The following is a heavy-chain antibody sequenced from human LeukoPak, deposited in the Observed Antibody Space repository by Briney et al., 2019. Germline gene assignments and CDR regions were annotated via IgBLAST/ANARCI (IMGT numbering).Heavy chain of an antibody. Sequence: GAGLLKPSETLSLTCAVYGGSFSGYYWSWIRQPPGKGLEWIGEINHSGSTNYNPSLKSRVTISVDTSKNQFSLKLSSVTAADTAVYYCARDAELRYFDWSKPFDYWGQGTLVTVSS. V-gene: IGHV4-34*01. CDR1: GGSFSGYY. D-gene: IGHD3-9*01. J-gene: IGHJ4*02. CDR3: ARDAELRYFDWSKPFDY. CDR2: INHSGST.